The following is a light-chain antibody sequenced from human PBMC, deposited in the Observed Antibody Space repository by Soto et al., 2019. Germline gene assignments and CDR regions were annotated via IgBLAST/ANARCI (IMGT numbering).Light chain of an antibody. J-gene: IGLJ2*01. CDR1: SSNIGSHT. V-gene: IGLV1-44*01. CDR3: AAWDDSLNGVI. Sequence: QSVLTQPPSASGTPGQRITISCSGSSSNIGSHTVNWHQQVPGTAPKLLIYSNNERPSGVPDRFPGSKSGTSASLAISGLQSGDEADYYCAAWDDSLNGVIFGGGTKLTVL. CDR2: SNN.